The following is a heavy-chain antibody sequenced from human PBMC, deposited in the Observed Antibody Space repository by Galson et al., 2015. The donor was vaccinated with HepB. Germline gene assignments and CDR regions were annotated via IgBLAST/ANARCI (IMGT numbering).Heavy chain of an antibody. CDR2: IYSSGST. J-gene: IGHJ6*02. D-gene: IGHD3-10*01. Sequence: ETLSLTCTVSGASISSYYWNWIRQPAGKGLEWIGRIYSSGSTNYNPSLKSRVTMSVDTSKNQFSLKLCSVTAADTAVYYCARDGSHFFYYGMDVWGQGTTVTVSS. V-gene: IGHV4-4*07. CDR1: GASISSYY. CDR3: ARDGSHFFYYGMDV.